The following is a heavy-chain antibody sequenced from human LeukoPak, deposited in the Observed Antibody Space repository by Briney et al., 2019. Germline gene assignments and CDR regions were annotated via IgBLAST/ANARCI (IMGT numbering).Heavy chain of an antibody. J-gene: IGHJ4*02. Sequence: ASVKVSCKASGGTFSSYAISWVRQAPGQGLEWMGRIIPILGIANYAQKFQGRVTITADKSTSTAYMELSSLRSEDTAVYYCASTVVPAAMIFHWGQGTLVTVSS. CDR2: IIPILGIA. CDR3: ASTVVPAAMIFH. V-gene: IGHV1-69*04. CDR1: GGTFSSYA. D-gene: IGHD2-2*01.